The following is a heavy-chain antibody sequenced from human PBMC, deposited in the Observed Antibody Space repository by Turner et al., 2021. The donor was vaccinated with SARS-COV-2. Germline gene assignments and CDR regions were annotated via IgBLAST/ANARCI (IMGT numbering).Heavy chain of an antibody. J-gene: IGHJ4*02. V-gene: IGHV3-7*01. CDR3: ASEHNYVWGSYFDY. CDR2: IKQDGSEK. Sequence: EVQLVESGGSLVQPGGPLSLSCAASGIPFSTYWMSWVRQATGKGLEWVANIKQDGSEKYYVDSVKGRFTVSRDNAKNSLYLQMNSLRAEDTAVYYCASEHNYVWGSYFDYWGQGTLVTVSS. D-gene: IGHD3-16*01. CDR1: GIPFSTYW.